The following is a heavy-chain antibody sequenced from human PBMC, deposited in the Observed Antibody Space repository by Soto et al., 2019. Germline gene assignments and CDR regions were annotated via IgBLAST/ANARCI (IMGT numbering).Heavy chain of an antibody. CDR3: ARERRHAYSSGWYYGDFDY. Sequence: QVQLVQSGAEVKKPGASVKVSCKASGYTFTSYAMHWVRQAPGQRLEWMGWINAGNGNTKYSQKFQGRVTITRDTSASTADMELSSLRSEDTAVYYCARERRHAYSSGWYYGDFDYWGQGTLVTVSS. J-gene: IGHJ4*02. D-gene: IGHD6-19*01. CDR1: GYTFTSYA. CDR2: INAGNGNT. V-gene: IGHV1-3*01.